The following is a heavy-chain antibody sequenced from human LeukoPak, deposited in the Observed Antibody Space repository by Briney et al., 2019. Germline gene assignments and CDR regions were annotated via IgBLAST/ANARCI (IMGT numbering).Heavy chain of an antibody. J-gene: IGHJ5*02. CDR2: FDPEDGET. CDR3: ATLERGRNWFDP. D-gene: IGHD1-1*01. V-gene: IGHV1-24*01. CDR1: GYTLTELS. Sequence: ASVKVSCKVSGYTLTELSMHWVRQAPGKGLEWMGGFDPEDGETIYAQKFQGRVTMTEDTSTDTAYMELSSLRSVDTAVYYCATLERGRNWFDPWGQGTLVTVSS.